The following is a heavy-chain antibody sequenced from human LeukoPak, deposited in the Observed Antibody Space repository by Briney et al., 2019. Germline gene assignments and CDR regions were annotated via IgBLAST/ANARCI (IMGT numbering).Heavy chain of an antibody. CDR3: ARASLDDAFDI. V-gene: IGHV4-59*01. CDR2: IYYSGST. Sequence: SETLSLTCTVSGGSISSYYWSWIRQPPGKGLDWIGYIYYSGSTNYNPSLKSRVTISVDTSKNQFSLKLSSVTAADTAVYYCARASLDDAFDIWGQGTMVTVSS. J-gene: IGHJ3*02. CDR1: GGSISSYY.